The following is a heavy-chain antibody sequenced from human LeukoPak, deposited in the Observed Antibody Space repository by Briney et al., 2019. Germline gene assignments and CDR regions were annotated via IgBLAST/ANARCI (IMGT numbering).Heavy chain of an antibody. CDR2: IYTSGST. J-gene: IGHJ3*02. V-gene: IGHV4-4*07. D-gene: IGHD3-22*01. Sequence: SETLSLTCTVSGGSISSYYWSWIRQPAGKGLEWIGRIYTSGSTNYNPSLKSRVTMSVDTSKNQFSLKLSSVTAADTAVYYCARDQTYYDSRGYSLYAFDIWGQGTMVTVSS. CDR1: GGSISSYY. CDR3: ARDQTYYDSRGYSLYAFDI.